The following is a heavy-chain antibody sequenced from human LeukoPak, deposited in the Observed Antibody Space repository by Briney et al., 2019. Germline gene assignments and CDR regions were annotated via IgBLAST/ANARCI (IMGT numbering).Heavy chain of an antibody. CDR1: GFTFSRFW. CDR3: ARDVTYTDYDPDFDI. Sequence: PGGSLRLSCAASGFTFSRFWMSWVRQAPGKGLEWVANIKQDGSEKYYVDSVKGRFTISRDNAKNSLYLQMNSLRAEDTAVFYCARDVTYTDYDPDFDIWGQGTLVTVSS. D-gene: IGHD5-12*01. CDR2: IKQDGSEK. J-gene: IGHJ4*02. V-gene: IGHV3-7*04.